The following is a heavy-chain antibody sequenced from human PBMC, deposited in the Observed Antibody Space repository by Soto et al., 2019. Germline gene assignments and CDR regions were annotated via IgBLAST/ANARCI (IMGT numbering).Heavy chain of an antibody. CDR1: GGSFRGYY. Sequence: SETLSLTCAVYGGSFRGYYWSWIRQPPGKGLEWIGEINHSGSTNYNPSLKSRVTISVDTSKNQFSLKLSSVTAADTAVYYCARVPLITIFGVVIRQQFDYWGQGTLVTVSS. CDR2: INHSGST. CDR3: ARVPLITIFGVVIRQQFDY. D-gene: IGHD3-3*01. J-gene: IGHJ4*02. V-gene: IGHV4-34*01.